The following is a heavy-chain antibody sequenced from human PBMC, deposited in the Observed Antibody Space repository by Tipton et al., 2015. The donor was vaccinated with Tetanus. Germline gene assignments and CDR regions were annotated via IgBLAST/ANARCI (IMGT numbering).Heavy chain of an antibody. D-gene: IGHD6-13*01. CDR1: GGTFSSYA. V-gene: IGHV1-69*01. CDR3: ALDELQLPPHYYDMDV. J-gene: IGHJ6*02. CDR2: IIPIFGTA. Sequence: QLVQSGAEVKKPGSSVKVSCKASGGTFSSYAISWVRQAPGQGLEWMGGIIPIFGTANYAQKFQGRVTITADESTSTAYMELSSLRSEDTAVYYCALDELQLPPHYYDMDVWGQGTTVTVSS.